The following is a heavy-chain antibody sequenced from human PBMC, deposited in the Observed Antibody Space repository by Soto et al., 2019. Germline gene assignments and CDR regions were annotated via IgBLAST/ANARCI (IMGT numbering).Heavy chain of an antibody. CDR1: GGSVSSGSYY. CDR3: AREYLDYYYYGMDV. J-gene: IGHJ6*02. CDR2: IYYSGST. Sequence: SETLSLTCTVSGGSVSSGSYYWSWIRQPPGKGLEWIGYIYYSGSTNYNPSLKSRVTISVDTSKNQFSLKLSSVTAADTAVYYCAREYLDYYYYGMDVWGQGTTVTVSS. V-gene: IGHV4-61*01.